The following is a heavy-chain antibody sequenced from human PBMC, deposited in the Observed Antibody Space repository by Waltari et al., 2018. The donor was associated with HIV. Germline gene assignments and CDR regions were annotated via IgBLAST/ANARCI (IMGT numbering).Heavy chain of an antibody. V-gene: IGHV4-34*01. J-gene: IGHJ4*02. CDR2: INDSGTT. CDR1: NGSFSGYH. CDR3: ARIPLEVNYYDTSGYYFYFDF. D-gene: IGHD3-22*01. Sequence: QVRLQQWGAGLLKPSETLSLTCAVYNGSFSGYHWTWIRQPPGKGLEWIGEINDSGTTNYNPSLRSRVNISMATSKRQFSLKLTSVTAADTAVYYCARIPLEVNYYDTSGYYFYFDFWGQGTLITVSS.